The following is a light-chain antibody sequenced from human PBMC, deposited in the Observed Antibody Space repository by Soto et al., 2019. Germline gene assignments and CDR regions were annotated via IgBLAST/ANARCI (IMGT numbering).Light chain of an antibody. CDR3: LQHNIYPLT. J-gene: IGKJ4*01. CDR1: EGIGND. CDR2: DVS. V-gene: IGKV1-17*01. Sequence: DIQMTQSPSSLSASVGDRVTITCRASEGIGNDLGWYQQKPGKAPNGLIYDVSNLQSGVPSRFSGSGSGTEFTLTITSLQPEDFATYYCLQHNIYPLTFGGGTKVEVK.